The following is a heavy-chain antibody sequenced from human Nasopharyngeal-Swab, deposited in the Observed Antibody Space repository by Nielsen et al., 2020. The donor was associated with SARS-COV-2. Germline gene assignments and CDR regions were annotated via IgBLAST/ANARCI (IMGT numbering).Heavy chain of an antibody. CDR2: IYYSGST. CDR3: ARDQDSSSWFNWFDP. J-gene: IGHJ5*02. V-gene: IGHV4-39*07. Sequence: RQAPGKGLEWIGSIYYSGSTYYNPSLKSRVTISVDTSKNQFSLKLSSVTAADTAVYYCARDQDSSSWFNWFDPWGQGTLVTVSS. D-gene: IGHD6-13*01.